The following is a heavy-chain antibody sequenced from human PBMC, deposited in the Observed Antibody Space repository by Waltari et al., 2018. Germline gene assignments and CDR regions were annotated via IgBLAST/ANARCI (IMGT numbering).Heavy chain of an antibody. D-gene: IGHD3-22*01. Sequence: QVQLVQSGAEVKKPGSSVKVSCKASGGTFSRYAISWVRQAPGQGLEWMGGIIPIFGTANYAQKCQGRGTITTDESTSTAYMELSSMRSEDTAVYYCAREASLGDTMRQWYFDLWGRGTLVTVSS. J-gene: IGHJ2*01. CDR3: AREASLGDTMRQWYFDL. V-gene: IGHV1-69*05. CDR2: IIPIFGTA. CDR1: GGTFSRYA.